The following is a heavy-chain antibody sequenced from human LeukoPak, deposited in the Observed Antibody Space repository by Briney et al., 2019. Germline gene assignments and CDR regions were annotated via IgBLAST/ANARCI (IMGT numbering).Heavy chain of an antibody. CDR1: GYSFTTYW. J-gene: IGHJ3*02. D-gene: IGHD2-2*01. CDR3: ARHVSSSRVAFDI. CDR2: FNPGDSDI. V-gene: IGHV5-51*01. Sequence: GESLKISCEVYGYSFTTYWLGWVRQMPGKGLEWMGTFNPGDSDIRYSPSFQGQVTISANKSISTAYLQWSSLKASDTAMYYCARHVSSSRVAFDIWGQGTMVTVSS.